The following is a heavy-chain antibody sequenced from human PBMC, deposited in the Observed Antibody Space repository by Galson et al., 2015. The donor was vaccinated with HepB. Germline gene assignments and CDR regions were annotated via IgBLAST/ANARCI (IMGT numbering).Heavy chain of an antibody. D-gene: IGHD4-23*01. J-gene: IGHJ3*02. CDR2: ISYDGSNK. CDR3: AKDWGAGGNSHAFDI. V-gene: IGHV3-30*18. CDR1: GFTFSSYG. Sequence: SLRLSCAASGFTFSSYGMHWVRQAPGKGLEWVAVISYDGSNKYYADSVKGRFTISRDNSKNTLYLQMYSLRAEDTAVYYCAKDWGAGGNSHAFDIWGQGTMVTVSS.